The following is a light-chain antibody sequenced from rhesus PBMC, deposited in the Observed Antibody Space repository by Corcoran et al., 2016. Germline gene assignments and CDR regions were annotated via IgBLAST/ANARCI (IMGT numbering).Light chain of an antibody. CDR2: VVN. V-gene: IGLV2-32*02. CDR3: SSYVGRDTLVL. CDR1: SGDIGTH. Sequence: QAALTQPRSVSGSPGQSVTIPCTRTSGDIGTHVSWYQQHPDTAPKLMIYVVNKRPSGVSDRFSGSKSGNTASLTISGLQAEDEADDYCSSYVGRDTLVLCGGGIRLTVL. J-gene: IGLJ3*01.